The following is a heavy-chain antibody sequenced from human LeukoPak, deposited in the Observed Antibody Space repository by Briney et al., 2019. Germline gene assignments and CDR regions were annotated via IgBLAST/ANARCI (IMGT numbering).Heavy chain of an antibody. V-gene: IGHV3-7*01. J-gene: IGHJ4*02. CDR2: IKGDGSEK. D-gene: IGHD7-27*01. CDR3: ARDLNWETY. CDR1: GFTFTNWW. Sequence: TGGSLRLSCAASGFTFTNWWMTWVRQAPGRGLEWVASIKGDGSEKYYVDSVKGRFTISRGNAKSSLYLQVNNLRADDTAVYYCARDLNWETYWGQGTLVTVSS.